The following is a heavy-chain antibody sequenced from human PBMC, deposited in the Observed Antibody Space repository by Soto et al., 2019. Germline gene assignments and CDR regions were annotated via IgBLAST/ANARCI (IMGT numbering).Heavy chain of an antibody. D-gene: IGHD2-2*02. CDR3: TRARAEDDIVVVPAAILRYYYYMDV. V-gene: IGHV3-49*04. CDR2: IRSKAYGGTT. Sequence: GGSLRLSCTASGFTFGDYAMSWVRQAPGKGLEWVGFIRSKAYGGTTEYAASVKGRFTISRDDSKSIAYLQMNSLKTEDTAVYYCTRARAEDDIVVVPAAILRYYYYMDVWGKGTTVTVSS. CDR1: GFTFGDYA. J-gene: IGHJ6*03.